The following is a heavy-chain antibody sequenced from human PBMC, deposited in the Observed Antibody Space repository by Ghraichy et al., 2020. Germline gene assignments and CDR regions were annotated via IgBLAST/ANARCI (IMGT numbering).Heavy chain of an antibody. D-gene: IGHD5-18*01. CDR3: TRVYDTAMPECENFDY. Sequence: GGSLRLSCAASGFTFSSYSMNWVRQAPGKGLEWVSYISNGSSYIYYADSVKGRFTISRDNAKNSLYLQMNSLRAEDTAVYYCTRVYDTAMPECENFDYWGQGILVTVSS. V-gene: IGHV3-21*01. CDR2: ISNGSSYI. CDR1: GFTFSSYS. J-gene: IGHJ4*02.